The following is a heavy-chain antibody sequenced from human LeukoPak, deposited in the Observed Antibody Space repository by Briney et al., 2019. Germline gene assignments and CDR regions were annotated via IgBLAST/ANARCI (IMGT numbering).Heavy chain of an antibody. Sequence: GGSLRLSCAASGSTFSGSAMHWVRQASGKGLEWVGRIRSKANSYATAYAASVKGRFTISRDDSKNTAYLQMNSLKTEDTAVYYCTTHNSYGYPWGQGTLVTVSS. J-gene: IGHJ5*02. CDR3: TTHNSYGYP. CDR1: GSTFSGSA. V-gene: IGHV3-73*01. CDR2: IRSKANSYAT. D-gene: IGHD5-18*01.